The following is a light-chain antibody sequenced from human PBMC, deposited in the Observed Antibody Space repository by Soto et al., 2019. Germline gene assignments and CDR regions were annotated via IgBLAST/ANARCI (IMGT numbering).Light chain of an antibody. CDR3: QSYDSSNVV. J-gene: IGLJ2*01. V-gene: IGLV6-57*04. CDR2: EDN. Sequence: NFMLTQPHSVSESPGKTVTISCTRSSGSIASNYVQWYQQRPGSAPTTVIYEDNQRPSGVPDRFSGSIDSSSNSATLTISGLKTEDEADYFCQSYDSSNVVFGGWTKITGL. CDR1: SGSIASNY.